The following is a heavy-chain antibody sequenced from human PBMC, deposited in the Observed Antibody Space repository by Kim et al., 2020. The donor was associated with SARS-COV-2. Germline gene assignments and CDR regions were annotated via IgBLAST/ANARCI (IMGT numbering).Heavy chain of an antibody. Sequence: SQTLSLTCTVSGGSISSYYWSWIRQPPGKGLEWIGYIYYSGSTNYNPSLKSRVTISVDTSKNQFSLKLNSATAADTAVYYCSRMGRGWGLHDAYDIWGHG. CDR1: GGSISSYY. CDR2: IYYSGST. CDR3: SRMGRGWGLHDAYDI. V-gene: IGHV4-59*08. J-gene: IGHJ3*02. D-gene: IGHD1-26*01.